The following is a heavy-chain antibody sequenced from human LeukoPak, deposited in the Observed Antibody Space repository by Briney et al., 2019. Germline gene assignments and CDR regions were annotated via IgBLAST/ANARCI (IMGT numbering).Heavy chain of an antibody. CDR2: IRSKAYGGTT. V-gene: IGHV3-49*04. CDR1: GFTFGDYA. Sequence: PGGSLRLSCTASGFTFGDYAMTWVRLAPGKGLEWVGFIRSKAYGGTTEYAASVKGRFTISRDDSKSIAYLQMNSLKTEDTAVYYCTRVRSTSRNAFDIWGQGTMVTVSS. J-gene: IGHJ3*02. CDR3: TRVRSTSRNAFDI.